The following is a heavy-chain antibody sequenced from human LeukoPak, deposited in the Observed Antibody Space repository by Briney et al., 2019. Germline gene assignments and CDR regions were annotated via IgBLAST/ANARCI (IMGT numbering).Heavy chain of an antibody. D-gene: IGHD3-10*01. CDR1: EFVFSDYY. CDR3: ARELEGDYGSGTFFDL. Sequence: GGSLRLSCAASEFVFSDYYMSWIRQAPGKGLEWVSYISDSGSTIYYADSVKGRFTISRDNVKNSLYLQMNGLRAEDTAVYYCARELEGDYGSGTFFDLWGQGNMVTVSS. J-gene: IGHJ4*02. CDR2: ISDSGSTI. V-gene: IGHV3-11*01.